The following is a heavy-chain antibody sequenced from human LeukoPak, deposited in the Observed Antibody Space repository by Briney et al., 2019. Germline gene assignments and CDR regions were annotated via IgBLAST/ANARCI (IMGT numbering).Heavy chain of an antibody. CDR3: GRRYCTGGSGYPVVDY. CDR1: GFTFSDYY. V-gene: IGHV3-11*04. D-gene: IGHD2-15*01. CDR2: IISSGSTM. J-gene: IGHJ4*02. Sequence: GGSLRLSCAASGFTFSDYYLTWIRQAPGKGLGWVSYIISSGSTMFYAESVQGRFTISRDNAKTPLYPQTNSLRAEETAVYHWGRRYCTGGSGYPVVDYWGQGTLVTASS.